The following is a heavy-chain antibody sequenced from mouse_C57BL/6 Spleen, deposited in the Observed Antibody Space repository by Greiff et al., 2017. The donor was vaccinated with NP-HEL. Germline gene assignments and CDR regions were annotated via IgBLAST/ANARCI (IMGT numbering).Heavy chain of an antibody. CDR1: GYTFTSYW. Sequence: VQLQQSGAELVKPGASVKLSCKASGYTFTSYWMHWVKQRPGQGLEWIGMIHPNSGSTNYNEKFKSKATLTVDKSSSTAYMQLSSLTSEDSAVYYCASLLLWYFDVWGTGTTVTVSS. CDR3: ASLLLWYFDV. J-gene: IGHJ1*03. D-gene: IGHD2-1*01. V-gene: IGHV1-64*01. CDR2: IHPNSGST.